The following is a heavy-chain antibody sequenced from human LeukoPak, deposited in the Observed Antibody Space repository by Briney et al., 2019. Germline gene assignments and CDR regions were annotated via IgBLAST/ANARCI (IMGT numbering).Heavy chain of an antibody. CDR1: GFTFSSYG. CDR2: IWYDGSSK. J-gene: IGHJ6*02. D-gene: IGHD3-9*01. V-gene: IGHV3-33*01. CDR3: ARGGKYYDILTGYLPPYYYGMDV. Sequence: PGRSLRLSCAASGFTFSSYGMHWVRQARGKGLEWVAVIWYDGSSKYYADSVKGRFTISRDNSKNTLYLQMNSLRAEDTAVYYCARGGKYYDILTGYLPPYYYGMDVWGQGTTVTVSS.